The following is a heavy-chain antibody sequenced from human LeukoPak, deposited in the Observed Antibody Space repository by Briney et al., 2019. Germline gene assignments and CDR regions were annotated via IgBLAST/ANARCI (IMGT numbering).Heavy chain of an antibody. V-gene: IGHV3-53*01. J-gene: IGHJ5*02. CDR2: MYAGGTT. CDR3: ARGSGSGWPLDR. CDR1: GVIVSRNF. D-gene: IGHD6-19*01. Sequence: GGSLRLSCAASGVIVSRNFMSWVRQAPGKGLQWVAIMYAGGTTDYSDSVRGRFHISRDSSNNTLSLQINSLRAEDTAVYYCARGSGSGWPLDRWGQGALVTVST.